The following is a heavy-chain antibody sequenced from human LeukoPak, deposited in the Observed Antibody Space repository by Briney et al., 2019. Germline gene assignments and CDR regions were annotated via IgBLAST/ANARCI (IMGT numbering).Heavy chain of an antibody. Sequence: SETLSLSCAVSGGSISSSSSHWGRIRHPPGKGLEWIGGSSYTGKTYYNPSLLSRVSISVDTFNNQFSLKVTSVTAGDTAVYFCARLGHDFYGSGSSAVHLWGQGTRVTVSP. V-gene: IGHV4-39*01. CDR1: GGSISSSSSH. D-gene: IGHD3-10*01. CDR2: SSYTGKT. CDR3: ARLGHDFYGSGSSAVHL. J-gene: IGHJ3*01.